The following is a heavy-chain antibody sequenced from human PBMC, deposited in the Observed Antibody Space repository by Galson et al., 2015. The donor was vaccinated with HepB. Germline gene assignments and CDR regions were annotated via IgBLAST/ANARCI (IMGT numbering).Heavy chain of an antibody. J-gene: IGHJ4*02. Sequence: SLRLSCAASGFTFSSYAMSWVRQAPGKGLEWVSAISGSGGSTYYADSVKGRFTISRDNSKNTLYLQMNSLRAEDTAVYYCAKTVFLVATIGGYFDYWGQGTLVTVSS. CDR1: GFTFSSYA. V-gene: IGHV3-23*01. CDR3: AKTVFLVATIGGYFDY. D-gene: IGHD5-12*01. CDR2: ISGSGGST.